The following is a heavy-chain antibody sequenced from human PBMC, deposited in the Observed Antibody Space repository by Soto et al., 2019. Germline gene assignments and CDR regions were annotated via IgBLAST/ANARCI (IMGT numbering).Heavy chain of an antibody. CDR2: IWYDGSNK. CDR1: GFTFSSYG. J-gene: IGHJ6*02. Sequence: PGGSLRLSCAASGFTFSSYGMHWVRQAPGKGLEWVAVIWYDGSNKYYADSVKGRFTISRDNSKNTLYLQMNSLRAEDTAVYYCAREMSIAAQNYYYYYGMDVWGQGTTVTVSS. V-gene: IGHV3-33*01. D-gene: IGHD6-6*01. CDR3: AREMSIAAQNYYYYYGMDV.